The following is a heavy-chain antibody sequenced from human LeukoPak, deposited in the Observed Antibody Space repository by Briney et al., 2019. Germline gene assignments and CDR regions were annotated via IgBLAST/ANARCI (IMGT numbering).Heavy chain of an antibody. Sequence: SETLSLTCTVSGGSISSYYWSWIRQPAGKGLEWIGRIYTSGSTNCSPSLKSRVTMSVDASKNQFSLKLSSVTAADTAVYYCARGSGTYYDFWSGWGYFDYWGQGTLVTVSS. CDR2: IYTSGST. D-gene: IGHD3-3*01. CDR1: GGSISSYY. J-gene: IGHJ4*02. V-gene: IGHV4-4*07. CDR3: ARGSGTYYDFWSGWGYFDY.